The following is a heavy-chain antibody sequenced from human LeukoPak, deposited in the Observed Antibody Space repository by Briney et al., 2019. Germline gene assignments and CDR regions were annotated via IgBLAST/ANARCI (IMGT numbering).Heavy chain of an antibody. Sequence: LVASVKVSCKSSGYTFTSYGISWVRQAPGQGLERMGWISAYNGNTNYAQKLQGRVTMTTDTSTSTAYMELRSLRSDDTAVYYCARGRAAAYYFDYWGQGTLVTVSS. D-gene: IGHD6-13*01. V-gene: IGHV1-18*01. CDR3: ARGRAAAYYFDY. J-gene: IGHJ4*02. CDR2: ISAYNGNT. CDR1: GYTFTSYG.